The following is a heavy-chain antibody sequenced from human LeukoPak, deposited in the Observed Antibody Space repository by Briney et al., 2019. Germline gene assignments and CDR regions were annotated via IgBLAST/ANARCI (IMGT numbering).Heavy chain of an antibody. J-gene: IGHJ4*02. D-gene: IGHD4-23*01. V-gene: IGHV3-23*01. Sequence: PGGSLRLSCAASGFTFSSYAMSWVRQAPGKGLEWVSAISGSGGSTYYADSVKGRFTISRDNSKNTLYLQMNSLRAEDTAVYYRAKVGGGNSAGPFDYWGQGTLVTVSS. CDR3: AKVGGGNSAGPFDY. CDR1: GFTFSSYA. CDR2: ISGSGGST.